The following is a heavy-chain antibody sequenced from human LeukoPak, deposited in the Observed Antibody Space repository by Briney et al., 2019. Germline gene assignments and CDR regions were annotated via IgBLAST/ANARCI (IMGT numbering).Heavy chain of an antibody. Sequence: ASVKVSCKASGYTFTGYYMHWVRQAPGQGLEWMGRINPNSGGTNYAQKFQGRVTMTRDTSISTAYMELSRLRSDDTAVYYCARDDGEHIVVVTAYGMDVWGQGTTVTVSS. CDR3: ARDDGEHIVVVTAYGMDV. V-gene: IGHV1-2*06. J-gene: IGHJ6*02. D-gene: IGHD2-21*02. CDR1: GYTFTGYY. CDR2: INPNSGGT.